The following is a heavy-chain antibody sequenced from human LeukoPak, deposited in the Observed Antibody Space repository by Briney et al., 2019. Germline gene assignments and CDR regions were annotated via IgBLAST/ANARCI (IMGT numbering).Heavy chain of an antibody. J-gene: IGHJ4*02. CDR3: ARHLHGVITLDY. D-gene: IGHD2-8*01. Sequence: PGGSLRLSCAASGFSFSKLWMSWVRQAPGKGLQWVADIKEDGSEKNYVDSAKGRFTISRDNAKNSLYLQMNSLRAEDTAVYYCARHLHGVITLDYWGQGTLVTVSS. CDR1: GFSFSKLW. V-gene: IGHV3-7*01. CDR2: IKEDGSEK.